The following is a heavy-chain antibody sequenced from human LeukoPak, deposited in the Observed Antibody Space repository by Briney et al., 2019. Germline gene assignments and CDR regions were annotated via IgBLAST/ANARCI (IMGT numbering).Heavy chain of an antibody. CDR1: GFTFSSYA. CDR3: ARRAPGFSSGWLDY. V-gene: IGHV3-64*01. D-gene: IGHD6-19*01. J-gene: IGHJ4*02. Sequence: GGSLRLSCAASGFTFSSYANHWVRQAPGKGLEYVAAISSNGGSTFYANSVKGRFIVSRDNSKKTLSLQMGSLRTEDLAMYYCARRAPGFSSGWLDYWGQGTPVTVSS. CDR2: ISSNGGST.